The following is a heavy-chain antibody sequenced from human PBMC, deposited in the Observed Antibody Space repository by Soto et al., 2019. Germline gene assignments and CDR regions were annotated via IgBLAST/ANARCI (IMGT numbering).Heavy chain of an antibody. Sequence: SETLSLTCTVSGGSISSSSYYWGWIRQPPGKGLEWIGSIYYSGSTYYNPSLKSRVTISVDTSKNQFSLKLSSVTAEDTAVFYCAKERSSGWSFDYWGQGTLVTVSS. CDR2: IYYSGST. J-gene: IGHJ4*02. V-gene: IGHV4-39*07. D-gene: IGHD6-19*01. CDR1: GGSISSSSYY. CDR3: AKERSSGWSFDY.